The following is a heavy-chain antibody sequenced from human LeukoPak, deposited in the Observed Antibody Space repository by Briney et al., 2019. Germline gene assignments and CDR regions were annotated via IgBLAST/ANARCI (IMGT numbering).Heavy chain of an antibody. CDR2: IYSGGST. J-gene: IGHJ4*02. V-gene: IGHV3-53*01. CDR3: ARHDYGDYVMKFDY. CDR1: GFTVSSNF. D-gene: IGHD4-17*01. Sequence: PGGSLRLSCAASGFTVSSNFMSWVRQAPGKGLEWVSVIYSGGSTYYADSVKGRFTISRDNSKNTLYLQMNSLRAEDTAVYYCARHDYGDYVMKFDYWGQGTLVTVSS.